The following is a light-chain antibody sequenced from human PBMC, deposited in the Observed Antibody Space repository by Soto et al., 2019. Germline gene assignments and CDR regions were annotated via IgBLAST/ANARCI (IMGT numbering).Light chain of an antibody. CDR2: ELI. CDR3: SSYTSGSTYVV. V-gene: IGLV2-14*01. CDR1: SSDIGGYRY. J-gene: IGLJ2*01. Sequence: QSALTQPASVSGSTGQSITISCTGSSSDIGGYRYVSWYQQYPGKAPKLIIYELIKRPSGVSNRFSGSKSANTASLTISGLEADDVADYYCSSYTSGSTYVVFGGGTKVTVL.